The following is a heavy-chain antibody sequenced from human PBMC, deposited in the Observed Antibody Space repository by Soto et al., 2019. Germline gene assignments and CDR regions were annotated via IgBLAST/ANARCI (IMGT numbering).Heavy chain of an antibody. J-gene: IGHJ4*01. CDR1: GYTFTNYG. D-gene: IGHD6-6*01. CDR3: SRGTSIPASGDY. CDR2: VSAYNGER. V-gene: IGHV1-18*01. Sequence: QVQLVQSGAEVKKPGASVKVSCKASGYTFTNYGINWVRQAPGQGLEWLGWVSAYNGERRYAQRVQARVIMTTDTSTTTADMELRSLRSDDTAVYSCSRGTSIPASGDYWGQGTLVTVSS.